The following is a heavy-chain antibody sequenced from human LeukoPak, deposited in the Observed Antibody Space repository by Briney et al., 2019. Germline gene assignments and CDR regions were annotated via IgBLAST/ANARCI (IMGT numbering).Heavy chain of an antibody. CDR2: ISRDSRTI. CDR3: ASLPPGGPIDY. V-gene: IGHV3-21*01. D-gene: IGHD3-16*01. J-gene: IGHJ4*02. CDR1: GFSFSSYS. Sequence: SGESLRLSCAASGFSFSSYSMNWVRQAPGKGLEWVSIISRDSRTIVDADSVKGRFTISRDNAKNSLYLQMNSLRAEDTAVYFCASLPPGGPIDYWGQGVLVSVSS.